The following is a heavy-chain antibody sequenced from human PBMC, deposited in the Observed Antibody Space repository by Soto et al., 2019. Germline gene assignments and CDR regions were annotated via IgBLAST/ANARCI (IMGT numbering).Heavy chain of an antibody. CDR3: AGWGKEPYGGVIPGGY. D-gene: IGHD2-8*02. V-gene: IGHV5-51*03. Sequence: EVQLVQSGAEVKKPGESLKISCKGSGYSFTSYWIGWVRQMPGKGLEWMGIIYPGDSDTRYSPSFQGQVTISADKSISTTYLEGSRLKAPDTAMYYCAGWGKEPYGGVIPGGYCGQGTLVTVSS. CDR1: GYSFTSYW. CDR2: IYPGDSDT. J-gene: IGHJ4*02.